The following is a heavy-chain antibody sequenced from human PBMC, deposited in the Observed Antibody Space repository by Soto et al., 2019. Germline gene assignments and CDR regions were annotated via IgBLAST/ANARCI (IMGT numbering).Heavy chain of an antibody. CDR2: IYWDDDK. Sequence: QITLKESGPTLVKPTQTLTLTCTFSGFSLSTSGVGVGWIRQPPGKALEWLALIYWDDDKRNSPSLKSRLIITKDTSKNQVVLTMTNMDPADTATYYCAHTPTVTGGFDYWGQGTLVTVSS. CDR3: AHTPTVTGGFDY. J-gene: IGHJ4*02. V-gene: IGHV2-5*02. D-gene: IGHD4-17*01. CDR1: GFSLSTSGVG.